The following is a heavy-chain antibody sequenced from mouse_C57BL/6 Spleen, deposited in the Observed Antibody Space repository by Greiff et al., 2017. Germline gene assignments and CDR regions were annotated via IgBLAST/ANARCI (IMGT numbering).Heavy chain of an antibody. J-gene: IGHJ1*03. CDR2: ISSKSSNYAT. V-gene: IGHV10-3*01. D-gene: IGHD2-4*01. Sequence: EVQLVESGGGLVQPKGSLKLSCAASGFTFNTYAMHWVRQAPGKGLEWVARISSKSSNYATYYADSVKDRFTISRDDSQSMLYLQMNDLKTEDTAMYYCVREGGYDYVWYFDVWGTGTTVTVSS. CDR1: GFTFNTYA. CDR3: VREGGYDYVWYFDV.